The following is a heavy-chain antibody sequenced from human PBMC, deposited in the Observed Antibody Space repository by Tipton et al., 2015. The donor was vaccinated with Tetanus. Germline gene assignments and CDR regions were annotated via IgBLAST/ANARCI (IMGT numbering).Heavy chain of an antibody. CDR3: ARELELRFSIYYYYGMDV. J-gene: IGHJ6*02. Sequence: SLRLSCAASGFTFSSYSINWVRRAPGKGLEWVSSFSSSSSNIYYADSVKGRFTISRDNAKNSLFLQMSSLRAEDTAVYYCARELELRFSIYYYYGMDVWGQGTTVTVSS. D-gene: IGHD1-7*01. CDR1: GFTFSSYS. CDR2: FSSSSSNI. V-gene: IGHV3-21*01.